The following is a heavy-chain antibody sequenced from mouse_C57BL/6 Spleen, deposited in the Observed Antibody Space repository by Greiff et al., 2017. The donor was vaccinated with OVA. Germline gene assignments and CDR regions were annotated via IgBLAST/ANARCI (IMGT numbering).Heavy chain of an antibody. V-gene: IGHV14-4*01. D-gene: IGHD2-3*01. CDR2: IDPENGDT. Sequence: VHVKQSGAELVRPGASVKLSCTASGFNIKDDYMHWVKQRPEQGLEWIGWIDPENGDTEYASKFQGKATITADTSSNTAYLQLSSLTSEDTAVYYCTRWLLRTFAYWGQGTLVTVSA. CDR1: GFNIKDDY. CDR3: TRWLLRTFAY. J-gene: IGHJ3*01.